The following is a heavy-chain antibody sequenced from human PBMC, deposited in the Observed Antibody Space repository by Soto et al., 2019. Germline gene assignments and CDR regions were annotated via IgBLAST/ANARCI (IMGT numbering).Heavy chain of an antibody. CDR3: AKGSEFSNSYTLDFDF. J-gene: IGHJ4*02. CDR2: ISGNGGST. CDR1: GFTFSSYA. Sequence: PWGSLRLSCAASGFTFSSYAMSWVRQAPGRGLEWVSIISGNGGSTYYAASVKGRFTISRDNTKNTLYLQMDSLTAEDTAVYYCAKGSEFSNSYTLDFDFWGQGALVTVSS. V-gene: IGHV3-23*01. D-gene: IGHD6-6*01.